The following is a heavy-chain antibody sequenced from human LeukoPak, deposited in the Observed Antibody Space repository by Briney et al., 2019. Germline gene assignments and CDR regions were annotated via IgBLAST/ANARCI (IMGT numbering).Heavy chain of an antibody. CDR1: GFTFNKNG. Sequence: GGSLRLSCAASGFTFNKNGMIWVRQAPGKGLEWVSAISGGGVTFYSDSVKGRFTISRDNSNNTPFLQMNSLRVEDTALYYCAKGDDYWSGYYGPCGQGTLVTVSS. CDR2: ISGGGVT. J-gene: IGHJ5*02. V-gene: IGHV3-23*01. D-gene: IGHD3-3*01. CDR3: AKGDDYWSGYYGP.